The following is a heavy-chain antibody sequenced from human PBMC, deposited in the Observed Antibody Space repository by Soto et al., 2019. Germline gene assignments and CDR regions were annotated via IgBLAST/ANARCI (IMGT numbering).Heavy chain of an antibody. V-gene: IGHV6-1*01. J-gene: IGHJ5*02. CDR2: TYYRSKWYN. Sequence: SQTLSLTCAISGDSVSSNSAAWNWIRQSPSRGLEWLGRTYYRSKWYNDYAVSVKSRITINPETSKNQFSLQLNSVTPEDTAVYYCAREYCSGGRCDSPYNWFDPLGQGTLVPVSS. CDR3: AREYCSGGRCDSPYNWFDP. D-gene: IGHD2-15*01. CDR1: GDSVSSNSAA.